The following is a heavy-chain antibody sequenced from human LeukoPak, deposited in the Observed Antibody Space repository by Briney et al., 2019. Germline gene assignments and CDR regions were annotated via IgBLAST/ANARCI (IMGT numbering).Heavy chain of an antibody. Sequence: PSETLSLTCTVSGGSISSYYWSWIRQPPGKGLEWIGYVYYSESTNYNPSLKSRVTISVDTSKNQFSLNLSSVTAADTAVYYCARVQDTSGYFYNFDYWGQGTLVTVSS. CDR1: GGSISSYY. CDR3: ARVQDTSGYFYNFDY. D-gene: IGHD3-22*01. V-gene: IGHV4-59*01. J-gene: IGHJ4*02. CDR2: VYYSEST.